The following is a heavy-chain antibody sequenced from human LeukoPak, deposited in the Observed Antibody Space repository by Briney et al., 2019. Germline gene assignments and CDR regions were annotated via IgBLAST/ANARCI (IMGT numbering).Heavy chain of an antibody. D-gene: IGHD5-12*01. CDR1: GDSLSSSNW. CDR2: IYHIGNT. V-gene: IGHV4-4*02. J-gene: IGHJ4*02. Sequence: SGTLSLTCAVSGDSLSSSNWWSWVRQPPGKGLEWIGEIYHIGNTNYSPSLKGRVTISADKSKNQFSLNVTSVTAADTAVYYCVRGGGSEVCDYWGQGTLVTVSS. CDR3: VRGGGSEVCDY.